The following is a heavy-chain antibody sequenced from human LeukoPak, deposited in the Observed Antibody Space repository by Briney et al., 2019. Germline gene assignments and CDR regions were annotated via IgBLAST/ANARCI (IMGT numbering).Heavy chain of an antibody. CDR2: ISGSGGST. V-gene: IGHV3-23*01. D-gene: IGHD3-10*01. Sequence: GGSLRLSCAASGFTFSSYAMSWVRQAPGKGLEWVSAISGSGGSTYYADSVKGRFTISRDNSKNTLYLQMNSLRAEDTAVYYCAKVRREAYYYGSGSFDYWGQGTLVTVSS. J-gene: IGHJ4*02. CDR3: AKVRREAYYYGSGSFDY. CDR1: GFTFSSYA.